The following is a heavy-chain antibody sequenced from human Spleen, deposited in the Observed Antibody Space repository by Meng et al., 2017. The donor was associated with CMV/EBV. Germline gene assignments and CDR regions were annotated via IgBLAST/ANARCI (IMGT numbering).Heavy chain of an antibody. J-gene: IGHJ4*02. CDR2: IIPILGIA. V-gene: IGHV1-69*10. Sequence: KISCAASGGTFSSYAISWVRQAPGQGLEWMGGIIPILGIANYAQKFQGRVTITADKSTSTAYMELSSLRSEDTAVYYCAVGYCSSTSCYLDYWGQGTLVTVSS. D-gene: IGHD2-2*01. CDR1: GGTFSSYA. CDR3: AVGYCSSTSCYLDY.